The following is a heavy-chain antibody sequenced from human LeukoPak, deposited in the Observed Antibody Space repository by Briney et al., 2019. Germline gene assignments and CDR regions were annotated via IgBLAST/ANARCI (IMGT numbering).Heavy chain of an antibody. V-gene: IGHV3-53*01. CDR1: GFNVSNNY. CDR3: AKGGRTFDY. D-gene: IGHD2-15*01. J-gene: IGHJ4*02. CDR2: IYSSGST. Sequence: GGSLRLSCAASGFNVSNNYMTWVRQAPGKGLEWVSLIYSSGSTYYADSVKGRFTISRDNSKNTLYLQMNSLRAEDTAVYYCAKGGRTFDYWGQGTLVTVSS.